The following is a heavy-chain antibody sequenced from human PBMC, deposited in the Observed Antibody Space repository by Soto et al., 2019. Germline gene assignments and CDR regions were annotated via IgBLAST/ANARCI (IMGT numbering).Heavy chain of an antibody. CDR1: GYTFTSYG. Sequence: VASVKGSCKGSGYTFTSYGIHWVRQAPGQRLEWMGWINAGNGNTKYSQKFQGRVTITRDTSASTAYMELSSLKSEDTAVYYCARGDWWLFDYWGQGTLVTVSS. V-gene: IGHV1-3*01. CDR2: INAGNGNT. D-gene: IGHD2-8*02. CDR3: ARGDWWLFDY. J-gene: IGHJ4*02.